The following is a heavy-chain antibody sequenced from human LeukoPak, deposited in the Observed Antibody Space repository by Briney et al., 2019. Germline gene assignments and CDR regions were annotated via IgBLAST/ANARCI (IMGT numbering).Heavy chain of an antibody. Sequence: PSETLSLTCAVSGGSISSGGYSWSWIQQPPGKGLEWIGYIYHSGSTYYNPSLKSRVTISVDRSKNQFSLKLSSVTAADTAVYYCARDQGYYDSSGYPSDAFDIWGQGTMVTVSS. CDR1: GGSISSGGYS. J-gene: IGHJ3*02. CDR2: IYHSGST. D-gene: IGHD3-22*01. CDR3: ARDQGYYDSSGYPSDAFDI. V-gene: IGHV4-30-2*01.